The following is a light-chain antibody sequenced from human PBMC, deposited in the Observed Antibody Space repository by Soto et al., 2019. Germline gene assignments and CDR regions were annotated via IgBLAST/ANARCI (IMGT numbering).Light chain of an antibody. CDR3: SSYTSSSTYV. Sequence: QSVLTQPASVSGSPGQSITISCTGASSDVGDYNYVSWCQHHPGKAPKLLIYEVSNRPSGVSDRFSGSKSGNVASLTISWLQAEDEADYYCSSYTSSSTYVFGTGTKVTVL. CDR1: SSDVGDYNY. V-gene: IGLV2-14*01. J-gene: IGLJ1*01. CDR2: EVS.